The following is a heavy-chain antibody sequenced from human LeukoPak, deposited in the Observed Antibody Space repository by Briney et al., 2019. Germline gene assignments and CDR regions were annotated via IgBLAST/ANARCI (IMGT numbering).Heavy chain of an antibody. CDR1: GYTFTNYD. Sequence: ASVKVSCTASGYTFTNYDFNWVRKATGQALEWMGWMNPNSGGTNYAQKFQGRVTTTRDTSISTAYMELSRLRSDDTAVYYCARSQWFPYFDYWGQGTLVTVSS. CDR3: ARSQWFPYFDY. V-gene: IGHV1-2*02. CDR2: MNPNSGGT. J-gene: IGHJ4*02. D-gene: IGHD3-22*01.